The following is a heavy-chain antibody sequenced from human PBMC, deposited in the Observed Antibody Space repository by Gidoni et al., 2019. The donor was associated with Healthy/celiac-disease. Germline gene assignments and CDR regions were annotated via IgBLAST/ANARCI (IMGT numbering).Heavy chain of an antibody. Sequence: QLQLQESGPGLVKPSETLSLTCTVSGGSISSSSYYWGWIRQPPGKGLEWIGSIYYSGSTYYNPSLKSRVTISVDTSKNQFSLKLSSVTAADTAVYYCARSYHYYDSSGYYSGFDYWGQGTLVTVSS. CDR2: IYYSGST. V-gene: IGHV4-39*01. CDR3: ARSYHYYDSSGYYSGFDY. D-gene: IGHD3-22*01. J-gene: IGHJ4*02. CDR1: GGSISSSSYY.